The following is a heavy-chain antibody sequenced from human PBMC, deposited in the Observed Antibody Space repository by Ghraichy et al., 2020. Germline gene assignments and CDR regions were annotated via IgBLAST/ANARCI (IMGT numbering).Heavy chain of an antibody. D-gene: IGHD3-9*01. V-gene: IGHV1-8*01. CDR2: MNPNSGNA. J-gene: IGHJ6*02. CDR3: ARGRSPDVNWTDDIYYYYGMDV. Sequence: ASVKVSCKASGYPFSNYDVIWVRQATGQGLEWMGWMNPNSGNAGYAQQFQGRVTMTRDTSISKAYMELSSLRSEDTAVYYCARGRSPDVNWTDDIYYYYGMDVWGQGTTVTVSS. CDR1: GYPFSNYD.